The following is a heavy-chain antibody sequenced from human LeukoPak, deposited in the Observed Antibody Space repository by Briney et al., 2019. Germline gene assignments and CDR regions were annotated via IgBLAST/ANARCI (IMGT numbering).Heavy chain of an antibody. Sequence: SETLSLTCTVSGDSISSYYWSWIRQPPGKGLEWIGYIYSSGSTKYNPSLKGRVTISVDTSENRFSLHLTSVTAADTAVYYCARHRGGYYYYYYAMDVWGQGTTVTVSS. CDR2: IYSSGST. CDR3: ARHRGGYYYYYYAMDV. V-gene: IGHV4-59*08. J-gene: IGHJ6*02. CDR1: GDSISSYY. D-gene: IGHD2-15*01.